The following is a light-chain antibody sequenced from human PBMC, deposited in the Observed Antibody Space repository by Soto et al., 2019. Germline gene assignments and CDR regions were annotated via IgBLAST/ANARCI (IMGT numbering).Light chain of an antibody. CDR3: HSFDSSLRAYV. Sequence: SGLTQPRSESGAPGQRVTISCTGSSSNFGAGYEVHWYKQLPGAAPTLVIFNNLNRPSGVPERFSGSKSGTSASLVIGGLQAEDEADYYCHSFDSSLRAYVFASATKVTLL. CDR1: SSNFGAGYE. CDR2: NNL. J-gene: IGLJ1*01. V-gene: IGLV1-40*01.